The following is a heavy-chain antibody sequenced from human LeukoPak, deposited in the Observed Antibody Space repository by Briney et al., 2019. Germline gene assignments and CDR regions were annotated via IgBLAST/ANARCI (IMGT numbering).Heavy chain of an antibody. V-gene: IGHV4-59*08. CDR1: GGSLSSYY. CDR2: IYYSGST. J-gene: IGHJ4*02. D-gene: IGHD5-24*01. Sequence: PSETLSLTCTVSGGSLSSYYWSWTRQPPGKGLEWIGYIYYSGSTDYNPSLKSRVTISVDTSKNQFSLKLSSVTAADTAVYYCARGPNYPSPSPFDYWGQGTLVTVSS. CDR3: ARGPNYPSPSPFDY.